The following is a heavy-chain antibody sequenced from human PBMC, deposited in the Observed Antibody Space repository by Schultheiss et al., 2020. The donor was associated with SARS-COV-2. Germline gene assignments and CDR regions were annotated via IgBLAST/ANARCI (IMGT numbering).Heavy chain of an antibody. Sequence: SETLSLTCAVYGGSFSGYYWSWIRQPPGKGLEWIGYIYYSGSTYYNPSLKSRVTISVDTSKNQFSLKLSSVTAADTAVYYCARLSAVGAVFDYWGQGTLVTVSS. V-gene: IGHV4-34*01. CDR1: GGSFSGYY. D-gene: IGHD1-26*01. J-gene: IGHJ4*02. CDR2: IYYSGST. CDR3: ARLSAVGAVFDY.